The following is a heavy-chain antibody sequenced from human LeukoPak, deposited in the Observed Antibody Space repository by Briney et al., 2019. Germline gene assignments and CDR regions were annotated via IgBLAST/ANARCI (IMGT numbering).Heavy chain of an antibody. V-gene: IGHV3-15*01. CDR1: GFTFSNAW. Sequence: GGSLRLSCVASGFTFSNAWMTWVRQAPGKGPEWVGHIKSKTDGGTTDYAAPVKGRFTISRDDLKKMLYLQMNSLRAEDTAVYYCANPVEMAYWGQGTLVTVSS. D-gene: IGHD5-24*01. CDR3: ANPVEMAY. CDR2: IKSKTDGGTT. J-gene: IGHJ4*02.